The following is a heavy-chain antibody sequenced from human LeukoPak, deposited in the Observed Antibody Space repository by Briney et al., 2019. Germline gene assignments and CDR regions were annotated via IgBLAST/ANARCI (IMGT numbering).Heavy chain of an antibody. Sequence: PSQTLSLTCAVSGGSISSGGYSWSWIRQPPGKGLEWIGYIYHSGSTNYNPSLKSRVTISVDTSKNQFSLKLSSVTAADTAVYYCARGIRWLQFRWFDPWGQGTLVTVSS. CDR3: ARGIRWLQFRWFDP. J-gene: IGHJ5*02. CDR2: IYHSGST. D-gene: IGHD5-24*01. CDR1: GGSISSGGYS. V-gene: IGHV4-30-2*01.